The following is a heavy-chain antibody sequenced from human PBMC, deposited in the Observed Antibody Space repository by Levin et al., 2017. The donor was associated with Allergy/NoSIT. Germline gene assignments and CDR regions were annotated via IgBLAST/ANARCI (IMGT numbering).Heavy chain of an antibody. CDR1: GFTFRDYY. Sequence: QSGGSLRLSCVVSGFTFRDYYMDWVRQAPGKGLEWVGRIRNKAKSYSTDYAASVRGRFSISRDDSKGSLYLQMNNLKAEDTAVYYCVRDSAGLDYWGQGTLVTVSS. J-gene: IGHJ4*02. CDR2: IRNKAKSYST. V-gene: IGHV3-72*01. CDR3: VRDSAGLDY. D-gene: IGHD6-13*01.